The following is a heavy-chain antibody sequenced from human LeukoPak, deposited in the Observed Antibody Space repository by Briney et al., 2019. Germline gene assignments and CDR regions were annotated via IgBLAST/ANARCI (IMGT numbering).Heavy chain of an antibody. V-gene: IGHV4-39*01. CDR2: IYYSGST. J-gene: IGHJ4*02. D-gene: IGHD1-26*01. Sequence: SETLSLTCTVSGGSIGSSSYYWGWIRQPPGKGLEWIGSIYYSGSTYYNPSLKSRVTISVDTSKNQFSLKLSSVTAADTAVYYCARKYSGSYSDYWGQGTLVTVSS. CDR1: GGSIGSSSYY. CDR3: ARKYSGSYSDY.